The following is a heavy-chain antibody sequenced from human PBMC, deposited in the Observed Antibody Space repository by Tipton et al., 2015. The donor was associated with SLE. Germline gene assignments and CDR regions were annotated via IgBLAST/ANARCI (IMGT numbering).Heavy chain of an antibody. Sequence: TLSLTCTVSGDSIISGSYYWGWIRQPPGKGLEWIGSVFSGGNAYYNPSLKTRVTISVDSSKVHFSLRLTSVTAADTAVYFCARAIGANYFNFWGQGSLVTVSS. J-gene: IGHJ4*02. CDR1: GDSIISGSYY. CDR2: VFSGGNA. CDR3: ARAIGANYFNF. V-gene: IGHV4-39*02. D-gene: IGHD3-16*01.